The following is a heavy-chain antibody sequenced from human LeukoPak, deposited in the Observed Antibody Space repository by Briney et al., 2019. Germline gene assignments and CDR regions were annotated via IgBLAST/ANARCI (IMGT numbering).Heavy chain of an antibody. D-gene: IGHD1-26*01. V-gene: IGHV1-2*02. CDR2: INPNSGGT. CDR1: GYTFTAYY. CDR3: ARQYSWSYDNWFDP. J-gene: IGHJ5*02. Sequence: ASVKVSCKASGYTFTAYYMHWVRQAPGQGLEWMGWINPNSGGTNCAQKFQGRVTMTRDTSISTAYMELSRLRSDDTAVYYCARQYSWSYDNWFDPWGQGTLVTVSS.